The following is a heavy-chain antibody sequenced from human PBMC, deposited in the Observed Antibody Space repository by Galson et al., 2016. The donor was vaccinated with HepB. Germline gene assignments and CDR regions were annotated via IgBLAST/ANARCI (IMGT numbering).Heavy chain of an antibody. Sequence: SETLSLTCDVSGGSISSSHWWNWVRQPQGKGLEWIGEIYHTGRTNCNPSLKSRVTISVDKTKNQVSLRLSSVTAADTAVYYCARGYTRGWSSFGLDLWGQGTLVAVSS. J-gene: IGHJ5*02. CDR1: GGSISSSHW. CDR2: IYHTGRT. D-gene: IGHD6-19*01. V-gene: IGHV4-4*02. CDR3: ARGYTRGWSSFGLDL.